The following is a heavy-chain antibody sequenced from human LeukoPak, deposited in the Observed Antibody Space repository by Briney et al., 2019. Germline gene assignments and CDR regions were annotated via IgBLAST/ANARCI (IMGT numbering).Heavy chain of an antibody. Sequence: VASVKVSCKASGYTFTSYDINWVRQATGQGLEWMGWMNPNSGNTGYAQKFQGRVTMTRNTSISTAYMELSSLRSEDTAVYYCARGRYYDFWSGYYPLDYWGQGTLVTVSS. CDR1: GYTFTSYD. D-gene: IGHD3-3*01. V-gene: IGHV1-8*01. CDR2: MNPNSGNT. J-gene: IGHJ4*02. CDR3: ARGRYYDFWSGYYPLDY.